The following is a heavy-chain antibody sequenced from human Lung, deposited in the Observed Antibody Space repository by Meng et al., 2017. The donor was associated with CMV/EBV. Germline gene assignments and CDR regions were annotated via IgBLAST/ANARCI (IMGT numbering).Heavy chain of an antibody. Sequence: GGSLRLXXAASGFTFSSYGMHWVRQAPGKGLVWVAFIQYDGSNKYYADSVKGRFTISRDNSKNTLFLQMNSLRAEETAVYYCAKDYPHWTGVLRDYWGQGXLVTVSS. CDR1: GFTFSSYG. CDR3: AKDYPHWTGVLRDY. V-gene: IGHV3-30*02. D-gene: IGHD1-1*01. CDR2: IQYDGSNK. J-gene: IGHJ4*02.